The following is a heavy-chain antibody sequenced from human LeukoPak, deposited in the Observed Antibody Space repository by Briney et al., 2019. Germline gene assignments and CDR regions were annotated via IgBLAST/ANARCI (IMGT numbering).Heavy chain of an antibody. J-gene: IGHJ4*02. CDR3: GKDYDSSGYYISADY. D-gene: IGHD3-22*01. CDR2: ISSSSSYI. V-gene: IGHV3-21*01. CDR1: GFTFSSYS. Sequence: GGSLRLSCAASGFTFSSYSMNWVRQAPGKGLEWVSSISSSSSYIYYADSVKGRFTISRDNAKNSLYLQMNSLRAEDTAVYYCGKDYDSSGYYISADYWGQGTLVTVSS.